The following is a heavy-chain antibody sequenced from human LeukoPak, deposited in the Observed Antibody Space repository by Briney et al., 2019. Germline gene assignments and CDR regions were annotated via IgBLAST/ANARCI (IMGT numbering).Heavy chain of an antibody. CDR3: AREAYSSGWQSRDAFDP. CDR1: GYTFTSYY. V-gene: IGHV1-46*01. Sequence: GASVKVSCKASGYTFTSYYMHWVRQASGQGLEWMGIINPSGGSTSYAQKFQGRVTMTRDTSTSTVYMELSSLRSEDTAVYYCAREAYSSGWQSRDAFDPWGQGTLVTVSS. J-gene: IGHJ5*02. D-gene: IGHD6-19*01. CDR2: INPSGGST.